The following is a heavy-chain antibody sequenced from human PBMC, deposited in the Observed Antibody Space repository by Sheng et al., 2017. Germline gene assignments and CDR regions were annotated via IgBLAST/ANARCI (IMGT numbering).Heavy chain of an antibody. J-gene: IGHJ4*02. D-gene: IGHD1-26*01. CDR2: ISGSGGST. Sequence: EVQLVESGGGLVQPGGSLRLSCEASGFTFSGYAMSWVRQAPGKGLEWVSSISGSGGSTYYVDSVKGRFTISRDNSKNTLYMQMNSLRAEDTAVYYCAKDRQVGWDTHDYWGQGTLVTVSS. V-gene: IGHV3-23*04. CDR3: AKDRQVGWDTHDY. CDR1: GFTFSGYA.